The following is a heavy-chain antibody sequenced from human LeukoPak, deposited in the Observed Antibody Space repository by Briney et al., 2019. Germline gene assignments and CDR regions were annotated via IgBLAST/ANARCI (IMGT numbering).Heavy chain of an antibody. V-gene: IGHV1-18*01. CDR1: GYTFTSYG. Sequence: ASVKVTCKAAGYTFTSYGISWVRQAPGQGLEWMGWISAYNGNTNYAQKLQGRVTMTTDTSTSTAYMELRSLRSDDTAVYYCARVTSRLGVCDYWGQGSLVTLSS. J-gene: IGHJ4*02. D-gene: IGHD2-8*01. CDR2: ISAYNGNT. CDR3: ARVTSRLGVCDY.